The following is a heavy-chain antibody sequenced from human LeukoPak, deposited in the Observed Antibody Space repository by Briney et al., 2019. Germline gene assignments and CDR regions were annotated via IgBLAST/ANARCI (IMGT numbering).Heavy chain of an antibody. D-gene: IGHD5-12*01. CDR1: GFTFDDYG. J-gene: IGHJ4*02. V-gene: IGHV3-20*04. Sequence: GGSLRLSCAASGFTFDDYGLSWVRQAPGEGLEWVSGINWNGGSTGYADSVKGRFTISRDNAKNSLYLQMNSLRAEDTALYYCARVTYYDSLYYFDYWGQGTLVTVSS. CDR3: ARVTYYDSLYYFDY. CDR2: INWNGGST.